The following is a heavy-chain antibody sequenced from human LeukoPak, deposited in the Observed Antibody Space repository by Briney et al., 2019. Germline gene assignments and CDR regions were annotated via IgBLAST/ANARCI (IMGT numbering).Heavy chain of an antibody. V-gene: IGHV4-59*01. CDR3: ARVRYFDWPAEYYFDY. J-gene: IGHJ4*02. CDR1: GGSISSYY. CDR2: IYYSGST. Sequence: SETLSLTCTVSGGSISSYYWSWIRQPPGKGLEWIGYIYYSGSTNYNPSLKSRVTISVDTSKNQFSLKLSSVTAADTAVYYCARVRYFDWPAEYYFDYWGQGTLVTVSS. D-gene: IGHD3-9*01.